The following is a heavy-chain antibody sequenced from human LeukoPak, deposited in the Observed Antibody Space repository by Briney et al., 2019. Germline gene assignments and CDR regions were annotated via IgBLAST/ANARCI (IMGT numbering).Heavy chain of an antibody. CDR1: GFIFSDYG. V-gene: IGHV3-23*01. Sequence: GGSLRLSCAASGFIFSDYGMSWVRQAPGKGLEWVSRMNGRGVRTYYADSVKGRFTISRDNSKNTLYLQMNSLRGEDTAVYYCAKGGGDYGAFEYWGQGTLVTVSS. CDR3: AKGGGDYGAFEY. D-gene: IGHD4/OR15-4a*01. CDR2: MNGRGVRT. J-gene: IGHJ4*02.